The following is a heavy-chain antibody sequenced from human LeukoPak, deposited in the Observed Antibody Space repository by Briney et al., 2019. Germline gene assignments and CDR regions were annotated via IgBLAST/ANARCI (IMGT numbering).Heavy chain of an antibody. J-gene: IGHJ4*02. D-gene: IGHD4-11*01. CDR3: ARASDYSRSPVYY. CDR1: GYTFTGYY. V-gene: IGHV1-2*02. CDR2: INPNSGGT. Sequence: GASVKVSCKASGYTFTGYYMHWVRQAPGQGLEWMGWINPNSGGTNYAQKFQGRVTMTRDTSISTAYMELSRLRSDDTAVYYCARASDYSRSPVYYWGQGTLVTVSS.